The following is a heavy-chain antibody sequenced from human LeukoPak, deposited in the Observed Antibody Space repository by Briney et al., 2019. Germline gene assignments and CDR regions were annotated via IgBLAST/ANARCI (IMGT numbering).Heavy chain of an antibody. CDR3: ARGPYDFIWGSYHSYWYFDL. V-gene: IGHV4-4*07. D-gene: IGHD3-16*02. CDR2: IYTGGTS. J-gene: IGHJ2*01. CDR1: GGSINSYY. Sequence: PSETLSLTCTVSGGSINSYYWSWIRQPAGKGLEWLGHIYTGGTSNYNPSLKSRITISVDTSKNLFSLKLRSVTAADTAVYYCARGPYDFIWGSYHSYWYFDLWGRGTLVTVSS.